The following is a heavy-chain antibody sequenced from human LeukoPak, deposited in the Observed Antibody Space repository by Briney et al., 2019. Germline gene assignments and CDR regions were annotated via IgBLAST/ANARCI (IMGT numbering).Heavy chain of an antibody. Sequence: GGSLRLSCAASGFTFGSYEMNWVRQAPGKGLEWVSYISSSGYTIHYADSVKGQFTISRDNAKNSLYLQMNSLRAEDTAVYYCARDHYGSGSYFTSYYNYGMDVWGHGTTVTVSS. CDR2: ISSSGYTI. V-gene: IGHV3-48*03. CDR3: ARDHYGSGSYFTSYYNYGMDV. D-gene: IGHD3-10*01. CDR1: GFTFGSYE. J-gene: IGHJ6*02.